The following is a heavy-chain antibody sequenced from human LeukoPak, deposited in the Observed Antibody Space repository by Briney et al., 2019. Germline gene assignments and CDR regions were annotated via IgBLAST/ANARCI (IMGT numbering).Heavy chain of an antibody. V-gene: IGHV4-30-4*08. CDR1: GGSFSGYY. CDR3: ARGPGYCGGGTCYLHFDY. CDR2: IYYSGTT. D-gene: IGHD2-15*01. Sequence: PSETLSLTCAVYGGSFSGYYWSWIRQPPGKGLEWIGYIYYSGTTYNNPSLKSRVTISVDTSNNQFSLKLNSVTAADTAVYYCARGPGYCGGGTCYLHFDYWGQGTLVTVSS. J-gene: IGHJ4*02.